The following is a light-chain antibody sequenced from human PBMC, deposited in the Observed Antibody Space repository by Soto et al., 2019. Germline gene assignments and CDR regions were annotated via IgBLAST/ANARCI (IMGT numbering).Light chain of an antibody. CDR2: EVN. V-gene: IGLV2-14*01. Sequence: QSVLTQPASVSGSPGQSITISCTGTSSDVGDRNYVSWYQQFPGKAPKLIIYEVNNRPSGISNRFSGSKSGNTASLTVSGLQAEDEADYYCSSYTTIGTWVFGGGTQLT. CDR1: SSDVGDRNY. CDR3: SSYTTIGTWV. J-gene: IGLJ3*02.